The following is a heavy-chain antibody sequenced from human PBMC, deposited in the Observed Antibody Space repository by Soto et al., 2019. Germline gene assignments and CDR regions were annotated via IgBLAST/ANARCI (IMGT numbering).Heavy chain of an antibody. Sequence: GGSLRLSCAASGFTFSSYAMSWVRQAPGKGLEWVSAISGSGGSTYYADSVKGRFTISRDNSKNTLYLQMNSLRAEDTAVYYCAKDDIVVVVAATPHDAFDIWGQGTMVTVSS. V-gene: IGHV3-23*01. D-gene: IGHD2-15*01. CDR3: AKDDIVVVVAATPHDAFDI. J-gene: IGHJ3*02. CDR1: GFTFSSYA. CDR2: ISGSGGST.